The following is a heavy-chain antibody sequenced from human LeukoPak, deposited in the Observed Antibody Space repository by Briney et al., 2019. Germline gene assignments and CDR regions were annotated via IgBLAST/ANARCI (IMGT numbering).Heavy chain of an antibody. CDR1: GFTFSSYA. J-gene: IGHJ4*02. V-gene: IGHV3-23*01. CDR3: AKEKYSYDSSGSKFIDY. D-gene: IGHD3-22*01. CDR2: ISGSGSSS. Sequence: PGGSLRLSCAASGFTFSSYAMSWVRQAPGKGLEWVSSISGSGSSSYYADSVKGRFTISRDSSKNTLYLQMNSLRAEDTAVYYCAKEKYSYDSSGSKFIDYWGQGTLVTVSS.